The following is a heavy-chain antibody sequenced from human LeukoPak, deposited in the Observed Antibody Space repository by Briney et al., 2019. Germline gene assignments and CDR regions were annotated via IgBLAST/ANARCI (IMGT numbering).Heavy chain of an antibody. CDR2: ISSTSSTI. CDR1: GFTFSTYG. Sequence: GGSLRLSCAASGFTFSTYGMNWVRQAPGKGLEWVSFISSTSSTIYYADSVRGRFTISRDNAKNSLYLQMNSLRAEDTAVYYCARDIVVVVATDYYFDYWGQGTLVTVSS. J-gene: IGHJ4*02. D-gene: IGHD2-15*01. CDR3: ARDIVVVVATDYYFDY. V-gene: IGHV3-48*01.